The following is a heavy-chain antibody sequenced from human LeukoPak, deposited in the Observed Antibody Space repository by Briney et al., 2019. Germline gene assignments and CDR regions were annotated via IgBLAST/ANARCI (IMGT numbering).Heavy chain of an antibody. J-gene: IGHJ4*02. Sequence: GGSLRLSCAASGFTFSRYGMHWVRQASGKVLQWVALISYDGSNKYYADSVKGRFTISRDNSKNTLYLQMNSLRPEDTAVYYCAKGDPYGSGSYPVDYWGQGTLVTVSS. CDR3: AKGDPYGSGSYPVDY. D-gene: IGHD3-10*01. CDR1: GFTFSRYG. V-gene: IGHV3-30*18. CDR2: ISYDGSNK.